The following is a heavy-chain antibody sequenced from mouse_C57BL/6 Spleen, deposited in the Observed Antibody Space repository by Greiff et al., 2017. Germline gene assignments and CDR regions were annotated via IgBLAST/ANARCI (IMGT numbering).Heavy chain of an antibody. Sequence: VMLVESGGGLVKPGGSLKLSCAASGFTLSDYGMHWVRQAPEKGLEWVAYISSGSSTIYYADTVKGRFTISRDNAKNPLFLQMTSLRSEDTAMYYCARGGFYAMDYWGQGTSVTVSS. V-gene: IGHV5-17*01. D-gene: IGHD1-1*02. CDR3: ARGGFYAMDY. CDR2: ISSGSSTI. CDR1: GFTLSDYG. J-gene: IGHJ4*01.